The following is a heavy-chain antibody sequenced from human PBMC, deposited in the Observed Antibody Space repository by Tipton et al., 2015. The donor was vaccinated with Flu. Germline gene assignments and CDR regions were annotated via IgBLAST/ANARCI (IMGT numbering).Heavy chain of an antibody. D-gene: IGHD5-12*01. CDR2: ISGSGGST. Sequence: SLRLSCAASGFTFSSYAMSWVRQAPGKGLEWVSAISGSGGSTYYADSVKGRFTISRDNSKNTLYLQMNSLRAEDTAVYYCAKDRGGYGDYFDYWGQGTLVTVSS. CDR1: GFTFSSYA. J-gene: IGHJ4*02. CDR3: AKDRGGYGDYFDY. V-gene: IGHV3-23*01.